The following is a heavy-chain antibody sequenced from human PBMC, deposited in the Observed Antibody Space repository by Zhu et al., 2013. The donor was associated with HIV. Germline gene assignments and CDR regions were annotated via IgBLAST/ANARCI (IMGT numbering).Heavy chain of an antibody. V-gene: IGHV1-46*01. CDR1: GYTFTSYY. D-gene: IGHD3-10*01. Sequence: QVQLVQSGAEVKKPGASVKVSCKASGYTFTSYYMHWVRQAPGQGLEWMGIINPSGGSTSYAQKFQGRVTMTRDTSTSTVYMELSSLRSEDTAVYYCARGPESRLLWFGELLSPPVDYWGQGTLVTVSS. J-gene: IGHJ4*02. CDR2: INPSGGST. CDR3: ARGPESRLLWFGELLSPPVDY.